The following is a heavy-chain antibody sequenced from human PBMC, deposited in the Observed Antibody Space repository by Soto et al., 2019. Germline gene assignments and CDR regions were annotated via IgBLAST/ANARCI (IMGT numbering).Heavy chain of an antibody. Sequence: PSETLSLTCTVSGGSISSYYWSWIRQPAGKGLEWIGRIYTSVSTNYNPSLKSRVTMSVDTSKNQFSLKLSSVTAADTAVYYCARSSIHSRSSDSIYYYYGMDVWGQGTRVTVSS. V-gene: IGHV4-4*07. CDR3: ARSSIHSRSSDSIYYYYGMDV. CDR2: IYTSVST. CDR1: GGSISSYY. J-gene: IGHJ6*02. D-gene: IGHD6-6*01.